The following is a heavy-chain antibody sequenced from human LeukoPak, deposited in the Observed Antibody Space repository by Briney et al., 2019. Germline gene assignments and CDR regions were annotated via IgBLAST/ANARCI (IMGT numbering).Heavy chain of an antibody. CDR1: GGTFSSYA. D-gene: IGHD2-21*01. J-gene: IGHJ6*02. V-gene: IGHV1-69*13. CDR2: IIPIFGTA. CDR3: ASLEASRYYYYGMDV. Sequence: ASVTVSCTASGGTFSSYAISWVRQAPGQGLEWMGGIIPIFGTANYAQKFQGRITITADESTSTAYMELSSLRSEDTAVYYCASLEASRYYYYGMDVWGQGTTVTVSS.